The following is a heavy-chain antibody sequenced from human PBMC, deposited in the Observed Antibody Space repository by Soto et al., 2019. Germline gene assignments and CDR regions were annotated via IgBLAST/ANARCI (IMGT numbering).Heavy chain of an antibody. D-gene: IGHD3-3*01. CDR3: ASVYDFWSGYFFDV. CDR1: GGSISSGGYS. Sequence: PSETLSLTCAVSGGSISSGGYSWSWIRQPPGKGLEWIGYIYHSGSTYYNPSLKSRVTISVDRSKNQFSLKLSSVTAADTAVYYCASVYDFWSGYFFDVWGQGTLVPVSS. V-gene: IGHV4-30-2*01. J-gene: IGHJ4*02. CDR2: IYHSGST.